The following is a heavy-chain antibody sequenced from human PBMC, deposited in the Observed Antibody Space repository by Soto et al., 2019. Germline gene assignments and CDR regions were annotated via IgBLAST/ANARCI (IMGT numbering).Heavy chain of an antibody. D-gene: IGHD1-26*01. J-gene: IGHJ4*02. Sequence: QVHLQESGPGLVKPSETLSLTCAISGGSTSSSDWWTWVRQPPGEGLEWIGEIHRDGVTNYNSSLKSRLTRSLYQSRNQFSLSLTSVTAADAAVYFCAGRPEIHPRWGQGILVPVSS. V-gene: IGHV4-4*02. CDR3: AGRPEIHPR. CDR1: GGSTSSSDW. CDR2: IHRDGVT.